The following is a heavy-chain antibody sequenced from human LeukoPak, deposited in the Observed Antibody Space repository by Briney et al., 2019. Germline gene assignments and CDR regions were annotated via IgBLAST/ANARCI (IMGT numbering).Heavy chain of an antibody. Sequence: GASVKVSCKASGYTFTGYFMHWVRQAPGQGLEWMGWINPNSGGTNYAQKFQGRVTMTRDTSTSTVYMELSSLRSEDTAVYYCARAVDANPHDAFDIWGQGTMVTVSS. J-gene: IGHJ3*02. CDR3: ARAVDANPHDAFDI. CDR1: GYTFTGYF. D-gene: IGHD5-12*01. V-gene: IGHV1-2*02. CDR2: INPNSGGT.